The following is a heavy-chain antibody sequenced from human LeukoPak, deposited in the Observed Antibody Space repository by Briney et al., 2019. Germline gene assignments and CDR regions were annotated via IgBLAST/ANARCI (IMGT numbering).Heavy chain of an antibody. CDR2: IIPILGIA. V-gene: IGHV1-69*02. CDR3: ARCIPVLRDAFDI. Sequence: ASVKVSCKASGGTFSSYTISWVRQAPGQGLEWMGRIIPILGIANYAQKFQGRVTITADKSTGTAYMELSSLRTEDTAVYYCARCIPVLRDAFDIWGQGTMVTVSS. D-gene: IGHD2-8*01. CDR1: GGTFSSYT. J-gene: IGHJ3*02.